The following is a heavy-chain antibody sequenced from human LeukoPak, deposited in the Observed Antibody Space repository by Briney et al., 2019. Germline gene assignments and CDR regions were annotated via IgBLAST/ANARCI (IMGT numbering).Heavy chain of an antibody. CDR1: GGSISSHY. CDR2: IYYSGST. V-gene: IGHV4-59*11. Sequence: SETLSLTCTVSGGSISSHYWSWIRQPPGKGLEWIGYIYYSGSTNYNPSLKSRVTISVDTSKNQFSLKLSSVTAADTAVYYCASSGPGYPESHFDYWGQGTLVTVSS. J-gene: IGHJ4*02. D-gene: IGHD3-9*01. CDR3: ASSGPGYPESHFDY.